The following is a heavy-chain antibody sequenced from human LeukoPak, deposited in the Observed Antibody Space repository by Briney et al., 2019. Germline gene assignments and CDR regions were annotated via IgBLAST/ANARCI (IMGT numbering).Heavy chain of an antibody. CDR3: ASSSYGDYGGDY. CDR1: GFTFSSYG. V-gene: IGHV3-33*01. Sequence: PGRSLRLSCAASGFTFSSYGMHWVRQAPGKGLEWVAVIWYDGSNKYYADSVKGRFTISRDNSKNTLYLQMNSLRAEDTAVYYCASSSYGDYGGDYWGQGTLATVSS. CDR2: IWYDGSNK. J-gene: IGHJ4*02. D-gene: IGHD4-17*01.